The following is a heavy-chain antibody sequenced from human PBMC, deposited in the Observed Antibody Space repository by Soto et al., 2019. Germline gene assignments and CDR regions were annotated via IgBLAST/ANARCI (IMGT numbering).Heavy chain of an antibody. Sequence: SETLSLTCIVSGGSISSYYWSWIRQPPGKGLEWIGYIYYSGGTNYNPSLKSRVTISVDTSKNQFSLKLSSVTAADTAVYYCARARRITIFGVVPPYFDYWGQGTLVTVSS. J-gene: IGHJ4*02. V-gene: IGHV4-59*01. CDR3: ARARRITIFGVVPPYFDY. CDR2: IYYSGGT. D-gene: IGHD3-3*01. CDR1: GGSISSYY.